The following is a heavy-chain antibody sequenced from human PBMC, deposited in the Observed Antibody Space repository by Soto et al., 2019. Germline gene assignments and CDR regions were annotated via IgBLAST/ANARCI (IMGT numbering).Heavy chain of an antibody. CDR2: IWFDGSNQ. J-gene: IGHJ6*02. D-gene: IGHD3-10*01. V-gene: IGHV3-33*06. CDR1: VFTFSTYG. CDR3: AKTNVGLVRGIIIRDYYYYGLDV. Sequence: PGGSLRLSCAASVFTFSTYGMHWVRQAPGKGLEWVAVIWFDGSNQQYADSVKGRFTISRDNSKNTLYLQMNSLRAEDTAVYYCAKTNVGLVRGIIIRDYYYYGLDVWGPGTTVTVSS.